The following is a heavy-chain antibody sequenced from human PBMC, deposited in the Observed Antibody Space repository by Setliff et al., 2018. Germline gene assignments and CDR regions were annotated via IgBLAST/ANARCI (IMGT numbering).Heavy chain of an antibody. CDR1: GFTFSDYA. D-gene: IGHD2-2*01. CDR3: TRSTSGAFDY. Sequence: LRLSCAASGFTFSDYAMSWVRQAPGKGLEWVSTISGSAGSIHLADSVKGRFTISRDNSKNSLSLQMNSLRAEDTAVYYCTRSTSGAFDYWGQGALVTVSS. V-gene: IGHV3-23*01. J-gene: IGHJ4*02. CDR2: ISGSAGSI.